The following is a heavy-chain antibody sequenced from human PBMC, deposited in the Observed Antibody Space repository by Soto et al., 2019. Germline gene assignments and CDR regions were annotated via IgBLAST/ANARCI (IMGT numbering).Heavy chain of an antibody. J-gene: IGHJ5*02. D-gene: IGHD2-15*01. CDR3: ARGPDCSGGSCYAVSWFDP. Sequence: SETLSLTCTVSGGSISSGDYYWSWIRQPPGKGLEWIGYIYYSGSTYYNPSLKSRVTISVDTSKNQFSLKLSSVTAADTAVYYCARGPDCSGGSCYAVSWFDPWGQGTLVTVSS. CDR2: IYYSGST. CDR1: GGSISSGDYY. V-gene: IGHV4-30-4*01.